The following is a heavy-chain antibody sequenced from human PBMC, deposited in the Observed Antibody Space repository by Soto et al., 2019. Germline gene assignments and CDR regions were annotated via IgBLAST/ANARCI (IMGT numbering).Heavy chain of an antibody. J-gene: IGHJ6*02. D-gene: IGHD3-3*01. Sequence: GGSLGLSSAASGFPFSSYGMHWGRQAPGKGLEWVAVISYDGSNKYYSDSVKGRFTISRDNSKNTLYLQMNSLRAEDTAVYYCASGVYYYGMDVWGQGTTVTVSS. V-gene: IGHV3-30*03. CDR2: ISYDGSNK. CDR3: ASGVYYYGMDV. CDR1: GFPFSSYG.